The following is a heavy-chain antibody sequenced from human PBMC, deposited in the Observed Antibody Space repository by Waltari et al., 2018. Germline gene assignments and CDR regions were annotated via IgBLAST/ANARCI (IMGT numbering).Heavy chain of an antibody. D-gene: IGHD3-9*01. J-gene: IGHJ4*02. CDR3: AKGGGYYDILTGYYLDY. V-gene: IGHV3-23*03. CDR2: IYSGGST. CDR1: GFTFSSYA. Sequence: EVQLLESGGGLVQPGGSLRLSCAASGFTFSSYAMSWVRQAPGKGLEWVSVIYSGGSTYYADAVKGRFTISRDNSKNTLYLQMNSLRAEDTAVYYCAKGGGYYDILTGYYLDYWGQGTLVTVSS.